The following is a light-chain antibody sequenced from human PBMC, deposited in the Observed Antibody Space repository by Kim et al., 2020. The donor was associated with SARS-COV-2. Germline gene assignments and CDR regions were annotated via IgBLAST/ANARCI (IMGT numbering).Light chain of an antibody. CDR1: QSVNND. CDR2: DAS. J-gene: IGKJ5*01. Sequence: VSRGQSATGSCRASQSVNNDLAWYQKKPGQAPRLLIYDASSRATGIPARFSGSGSGTEFTLTIISLQSEDSAVYYCQQHKSRPLTFGQGTRLEIK. V-gene: IGKV3-15*01. CDR3: QQHKSRPLT.